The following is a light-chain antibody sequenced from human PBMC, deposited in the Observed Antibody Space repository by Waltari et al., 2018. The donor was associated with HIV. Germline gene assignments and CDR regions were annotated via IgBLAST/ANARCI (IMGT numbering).Light chain of an antibody. J-gene: IGKJ4*01. CDR1: QYISTS. V-gene: IGKV1-12*01. Sequence: DIQMAQSPSNVSAFVGGTVTITCRASQYISTSLAWYQFKLGRAPKLLIYSAFRLETGVASRFGGSGYGTEFTLTITSLQPEDFATYYCQQADSFPHTFGGGTRVAMK. CDR2: SAF. CDR3: QQADSFPHT.